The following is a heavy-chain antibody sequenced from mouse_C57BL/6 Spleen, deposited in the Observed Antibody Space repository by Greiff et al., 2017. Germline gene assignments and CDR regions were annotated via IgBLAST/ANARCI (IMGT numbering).Heavy chain of an antibody. CDR2: INPSSGYT. J-gene: IGHJ4*01. CDR1: GYTFTSYT. V-gene: IGHV1-4*01. D-gene: IGHD2-4*01. CDR3: ARYYDYDLYAMDY. Sequence: VKLMESGAELARPGASVKMSCKASGYTFTSYTMHWVKQRPGQGLEWIGYINPSSGYTKYNQKFKDKATLTADKSSSTAYMQLSSLTSEDSAVXYCARYYDYDLYAMDYWGQGTSVTVSS.